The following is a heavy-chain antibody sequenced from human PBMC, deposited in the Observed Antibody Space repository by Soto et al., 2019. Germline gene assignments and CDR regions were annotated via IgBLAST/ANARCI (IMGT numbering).Heavy chain of an antibody. Sequence: SETLSLTCTVSGGSTSSGDYYWSWIRQAPGKGLEWIGSIYDSGSTHYNPSLKSRVTMSLATTKNQFSLKLTSVTAADTAVYYCASDPRFGVVIPDYWGQGTLVTVSS. J-gene: IGHJ4*02. CDR3: ASDPRFGVVIPDY. CDR2: IYDSGST. D-gene: IGHD3-3*01. CDR1: GGSTSSGDYY. V-gene: IGHV4-30-4*01.